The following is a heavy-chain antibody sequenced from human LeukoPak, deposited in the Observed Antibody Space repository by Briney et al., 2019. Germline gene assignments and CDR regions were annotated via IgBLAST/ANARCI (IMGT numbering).Heavy chain of an antibody. J-gene: IGHJ4*02. CDR3: VRDRCSSCHYFDC. CDR1: RFAFSSYA. D-gene: IGHD6-13*01. Sequence: GGSLRLSCAASRFAFSSYAMHWVRQAPGKGLEWVAVISYDGTNKYYADSVKGRFTISSDTSKNTLYLQMNSLRAEDTAMYYCVRDRCSSCHYFDCWGQGTLVTVSS. CDR2: ISYDGTNK. V-gene: IGHV3-30-3*01.